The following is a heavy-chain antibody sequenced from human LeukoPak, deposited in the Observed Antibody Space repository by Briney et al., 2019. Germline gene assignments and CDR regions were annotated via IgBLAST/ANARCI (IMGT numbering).Heavy chain of an antibody. CDR1: GFTFDDYT. V-gene: IGHV3-43*01. Sequence: SGGSLRLSCAASGFTFDDYTMHWVRQTPGKGLEWVSLVSWDGAMTNYADSVRGRFTISRDNSKNSLYLQMNSLKTEDTALYYCARGTIARLYNAFEIWGQGTMVTVSS. CDR3: ARGTIARLYNAFEI. J-gene: IGHJ3*02. D-gene: IGHD6-6*01. CDR2: VSWDGAMT.